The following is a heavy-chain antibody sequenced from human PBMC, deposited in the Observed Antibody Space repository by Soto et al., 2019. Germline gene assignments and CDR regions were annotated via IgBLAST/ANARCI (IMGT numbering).Heavy chain of an antibody. D-gene: IGHD7-27*01. V-gene: IGHV3-43*01. Sequence: EVQLVESGGVVVQPGGSLRLSCAASGFTFDDYTMHWVRQAPGKGLEWVSLISWDGGSTYYADSVKGRFTISRDNSKNSLYLQMNSLRTEDTALYYCAKGPGELGSFDYWGQGTLVTVSS. CDR2: ISWDGGST. CDR3: AKGPGELGSFDY. J-gene: IGHJ4*02. CDR1: GFTFDDYT.